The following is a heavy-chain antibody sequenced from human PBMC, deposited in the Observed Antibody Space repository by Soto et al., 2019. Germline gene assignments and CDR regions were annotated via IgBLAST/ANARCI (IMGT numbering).Heavy chain of an antibody. CDR1: AFIVDSTY. CDR2: ITVGGDT. V-gene: IGHV3-66*01. J-gene: IGHJ4*01. D-gene: IGHD2-21*01. Sequence: EVQLVESGGGLVQPGGSLRLSCTTSAFIVDSTYMHWVRQAPGKGLEWVAVITVGGDTYYSDSVRGRSTLSRDTSKNTLNLQVNSLKVEDTAVYYCCRVLGYVIGDWGHGALVAVSS. CDR3: CRVLGYVIGD.